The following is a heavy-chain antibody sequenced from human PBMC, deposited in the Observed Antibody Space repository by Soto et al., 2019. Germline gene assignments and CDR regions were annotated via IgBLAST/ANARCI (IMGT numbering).Heavy chain of an antibody. V-gene: IGHV4-34*01. J-gene: IGHJ6*02. Sequence: SETLSLTCAVYGGSFSGYYWSWIRQPPGKGLEWIGEINHSGSTNYNPSLKSRLTISVDTSKNQFSLKLSSVTAADTAVYYCARGPSNDFWSGYYSLGAGYYYYGMDVWGQGTTVTVSS. CDR1: GGSFSGYY. CDR2: INHSGST. CDR3: ARGPSNDFWSGYYSLGAGYYYYGMDV. D-gene: IGHD3-3*01.